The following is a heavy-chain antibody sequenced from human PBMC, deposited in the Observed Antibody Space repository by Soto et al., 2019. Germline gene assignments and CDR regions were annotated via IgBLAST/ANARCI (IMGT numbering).Heavy chain of an antibody. CDR2: IDTSGNT. V-gene: IGHV4-4*07. CDR3: ARYSSNWFQTEGMDV. Sequence: SLTCTVSGGSISTYYWSWIRQPAGRGLEWIGRIDTSGNTNYNPSLKSRVTMSVDTSKKQFSLKLTSVTAADTAVYYCARYSSNWFQTEGMDVWGQGTTVTVS. J-gene: IGHJ6*02. CDR1: GGSISTYY. D-gene: IGHD6-13*01.